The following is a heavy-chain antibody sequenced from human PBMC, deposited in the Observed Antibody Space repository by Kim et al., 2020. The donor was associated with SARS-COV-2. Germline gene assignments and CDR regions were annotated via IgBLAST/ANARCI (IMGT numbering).Heavy chain of an antibody. D-gene: IGHD1-7*01. Sequence: GGSLRLSCAASGFTFSSYSMNWVRQAPGKGLEWVSSISSSSSYTYYADSVKGRFTISRDNAKNSLYLQMNSLRAEDTAVYYCARGLELPYFDFWGQGTLVPVSS. CDR2: ISSSSSYT. CDR1: GFTFSSYS. J-gene: IGHJ4*02. V-gene: IGHV3-21*01. CDR3: ARGLELPYFDF.